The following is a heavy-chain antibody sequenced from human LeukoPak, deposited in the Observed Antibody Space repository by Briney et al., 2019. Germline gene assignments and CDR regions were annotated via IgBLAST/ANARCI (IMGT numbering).Heavy chain of an antibody. Sequence: GRSLRLSCAASGFTFSGYWMQWVRQAPGKGLVWVSRINGDGSGTSYADSVKGRFTISRDNAENTLYLQMNSLRADDTAVYYCARVGGSWFSDYWGQGTLVTVSS. CDR2: INGDGSGT. V-gene: IGHV3-74*01. CDR3: ARVGGSWFSDY. CDR1: GFTFSGYW. D-gene: IGHD6-13*01. J-gene: IGHJ4*02.